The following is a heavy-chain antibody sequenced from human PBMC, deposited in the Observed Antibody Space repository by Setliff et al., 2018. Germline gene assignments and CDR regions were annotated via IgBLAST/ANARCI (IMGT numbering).Heavy chain of an antibody. Sequence: SETLSLTCAVYDGSFSDYYWSWIRQPPGKGLEWIGKINHSGSTNYKSSLKSRVTISVDTSKNQFSLKLNSVTAADTAVYYCARRWNFGPYGSGIHDAFDMWGQGTMVTVSS. V-gene: IGHV4-34*01. CDR3: ARRWNFGPYGSGIHDAFDM. D-gene: IGHD3-10*01. J-gene: IGHJ3*02. CDR2: INHSGST. CDR1: DGSFSDYY.